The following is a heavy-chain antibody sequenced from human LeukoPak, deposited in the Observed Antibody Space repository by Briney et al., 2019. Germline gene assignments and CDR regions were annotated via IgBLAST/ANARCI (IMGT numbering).Heavy chain of an antibody. D-gene: IGHD6-6*01. CDR2: ISGSGGST. J-gene: IGHJ4*02. V-gene: IGHV3-23*01. CDR1: GFTFSNYA. Sequence: AGGSLRLSCAASGFTFSNYAMSWVRQAPGKGLEWVSAISGSGGSTYYADSVKGRFTISRDNSKNTLYLQMNSLRAEDTAVYYCAKPLAARRWGDFDYWGQGTLVTVSS. CDR3: AKPLAARRWGDFDY.